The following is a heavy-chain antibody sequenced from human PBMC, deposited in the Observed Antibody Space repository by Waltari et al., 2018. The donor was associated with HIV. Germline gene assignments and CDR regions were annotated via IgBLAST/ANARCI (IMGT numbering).Heavy chain of an antibody. CDR2: ISYDGSDK. D-gene: IGHD1-1*01. V-gene: IGHV3-30*04. CDR1: GFTFNNYI. Sequence: VQLVESGGGVVQPGRSLRLSCTGSGFTFNNYILQWVRQAPGKGLELIALISYDGSDKDYADALRGRFTISRDNSKNTLFLQMDSLRIEDTALYYCAREAVTTNYYFDNWGQGTLVTVSS. J-gene: IGHJ4*02. CDR3: AREAVTTNYYFDN.